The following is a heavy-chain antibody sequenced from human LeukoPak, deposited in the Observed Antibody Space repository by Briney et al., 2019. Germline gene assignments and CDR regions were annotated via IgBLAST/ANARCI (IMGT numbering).Heavy chain of an antibody. D-gene: IGHD3-10*01. V-gene: IGHV4-61*02. J-gene: IGHJ4*02. CDR3: ARGGGRYGSGSYFTGGTSVGDY. CDR2: IYTSGST. Sequence: SETLSLTCTVSGGSIISSSYYWSWIRQPAGKGLEWIGRIYTSGSTNYNPSLKSRVTMSVDTSKTQFSLKLSSVTAADTAVYYCARGGGRYGSGSYFTGGTSVGDYWGQGTLVTVSS. CDR1: GGSIISSSYY.